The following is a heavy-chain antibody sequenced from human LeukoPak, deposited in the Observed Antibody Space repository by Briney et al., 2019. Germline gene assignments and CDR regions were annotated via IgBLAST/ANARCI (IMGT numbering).Heavy chain of an antibody. D-gene: IGHD3-10*01. CDR3: GTGRGSGSYYRGYGMDV. CDR1: GGSFSGYY. J-gene: IGHJ6*04. Sequence: PSETLSLTCAVYGGSFSGYYWSWIRQPPGKGLEWIGEINHSGSTNYNPSLKSRVTISVDTSKNQFSLKLSSVTAADTAVYYCGTGRGSGSYYRGYGMDVWGKGTTVTVSS. V-gene: IGHV4-34*01. CDR2: INHSGST.